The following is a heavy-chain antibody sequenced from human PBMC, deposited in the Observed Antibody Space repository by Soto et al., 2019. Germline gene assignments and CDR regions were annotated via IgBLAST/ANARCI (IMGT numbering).Heavy chain of an antibody. D-gene: IGHD4-4*01. V-gene: IGHV1-3*01. CDR1: GDTFTSYA. CDR2: INAGNGNT. CDR3: ARAYSNYYYYYMDV. J-gene: IGHJ6*03. Sequence: QVQLVQSGVEVKKPGASVKVSCKASGDTFTSYAMHWVRQAPGQRLEWMGWINAGNGNTKYSQKFQGRVTITRDTSASTAYMELSSLRSEDTAVYYCARAYSNYYYYYMDVWGKGTPVTVPS.